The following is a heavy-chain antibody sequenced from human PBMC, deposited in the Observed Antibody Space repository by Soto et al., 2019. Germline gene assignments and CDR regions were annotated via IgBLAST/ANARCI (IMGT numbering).Heavy chain of an antibody. CDR1: GGSFSGYY. V-gene: IGHV4-34*01. CDR3: ARGRGNYYGSGSYFRYYYYYYGMDV. CDR2: INHSGST. J-gene: IGHJ6*02. D-gene: IGHD3-10*01. Sequence: SETLSLTCAVYGGSFSGYYWSWIRQPPGKWLEWIGEINHSGSTNYNPSLKSRVTISVDTSKNQFSLKLSSVTAADTAVYYCARGRGNYYGSGSYFRYYYYYYGMDVWGQGXTVTVYS.